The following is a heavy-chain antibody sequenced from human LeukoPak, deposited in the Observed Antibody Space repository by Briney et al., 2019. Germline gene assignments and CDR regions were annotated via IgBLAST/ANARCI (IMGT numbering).Heavy chain of an antibody. CDR3: ARTRGPAAIPYFDY. V-gene: IGHV4-59*01. D-gene: IGHD2-2*01. J-gene: IGHJ4*02. CDR2: IYYSGST. Sequence: SETLSLTCAVYGGSFSGYYWSWIRQPPGKGLEWIGYIYYSGSTNYNPSLKSRVTISVDTSKNQFSLKLSSVTAADTAVYYCARTRGPAAIPYFDYWGQGTLVTVSS. CDR1: GGSFSGYY.